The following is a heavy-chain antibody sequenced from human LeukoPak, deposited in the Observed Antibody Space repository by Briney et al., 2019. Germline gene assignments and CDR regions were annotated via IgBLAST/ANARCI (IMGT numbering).Heavy chain of an antibody. J-gene: IGHJ4*02. D-gene: IGHD3-9*01. CDR2: IREDGSNK. V-gene: IGHV3-30*02. Sequence: GGSVTLLCAASGFTFSSYGMHGLPRAPGRGGEGVAFIREDGSNKDYADSVKGRFTSARDNSKNTLYLQMNSLRAEDTAVYYCAKGYRAFDWLLGGSANYFDYWGQGTLVTVSS. CDR3: AKGYRAFDWLLGGSANYFDY. CDR1: GFTFSSYG.